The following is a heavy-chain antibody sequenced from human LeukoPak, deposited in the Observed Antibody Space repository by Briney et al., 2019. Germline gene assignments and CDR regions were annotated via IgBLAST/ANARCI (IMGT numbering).Heavy chain of an antibody. CDR1: GGSFSGYY. CDR3: ARHFRRTGYFDY. J-gene: IGHJ4*02. Sequence: PSETLSLTCAVYGGSFSGYYWSWIRQPPGKGLEWIGEINQSGSTNYNPSLKSRVTISVGTSKNQFSLKLSSVTAADTAVYYCARHFRRTGYFDYWGQGTLVTVSS. D-gene: IGHD3/OR15-3a*01. CDR2: INQSGST. V-gene: IGHV4-34*01.